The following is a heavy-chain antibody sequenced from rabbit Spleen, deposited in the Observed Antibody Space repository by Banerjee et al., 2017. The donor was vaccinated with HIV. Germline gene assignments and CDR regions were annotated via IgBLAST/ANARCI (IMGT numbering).Heavy chain of an antibody. D-gene: IGHD1-1*01. CDR1: GVSFSSNYY. CDR2: IDTGSSDFT. J-gene: IGHJ6*01. Sequence: SLEWSGGDLVKPGASLTLTCTASGVSFSSNYYMCWVRQAPGKGLECTACIDTGSSDFTYFASWVKGRFTCSKTSATTVTLQRTSLTAADMATYFCAFDSVCGFTSYGRDLWCPGSLVTVS. V-gene: IGHV1S40*01. CDR3: AFDSVCGFTSYGRDL.